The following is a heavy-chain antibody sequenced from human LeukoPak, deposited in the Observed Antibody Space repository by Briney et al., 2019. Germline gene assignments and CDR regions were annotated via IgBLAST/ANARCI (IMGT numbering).Heavy chain of an antibody. V-gene: IGHV4-61*02. CDR1: GGSISSGSYY. D-gene: IGHD2-15*01. Sequence: SETLSLTCTVSGGSISSGSYYWSWVRQPAGKGLEWIGRIYTSGSTNYNPSLKSRVTISVDTSKNQFSLKLSSVTAADTAAYYCARSLVAGDLMTIDYWGQGTLVTVSS. CDR2: IYTSGST. CDR3: ARSLVAGDLMTIDY. J-gene: IGHJ4*02.